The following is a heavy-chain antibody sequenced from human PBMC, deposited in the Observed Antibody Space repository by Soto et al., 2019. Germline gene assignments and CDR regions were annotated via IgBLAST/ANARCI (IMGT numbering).Heavy chain of an antibody. V-gene: IGHV3-74*03. D-gene: IGHD3-16*01. CDR1: GFTFSSTW. CDR2: INSDGSST. J-gene: IGHJ6*02. Sequence: EEQVVESGGGLVQPGGSLRLSCAASGFTFSSTWMHWVRQAPGKGLVWVSHINSDGSSTTYADSVRGRFTISRDNAKNTVYLQMNSLRAEDTAVYYCATDGSYAQQVWGQGTTVTVSS. CDR3: ATDGSYAQQV.